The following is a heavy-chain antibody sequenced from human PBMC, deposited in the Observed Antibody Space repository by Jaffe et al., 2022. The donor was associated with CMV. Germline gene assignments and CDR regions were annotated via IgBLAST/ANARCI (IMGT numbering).Heavy chain of an antibody. CDR1: GGSISSYY. D-gene: IGHD6-13*01. V-gene: IGHV4-59*01. Sequence: QVQLQESGPGLVKPSETLSLTCTVSGGSISSYYWSWIRQPPGKGLEWIGYIYYSGSTNYNPSLKSRVTISVDTSKNQFSLKLSSVTAADTAVYYCARSDSRVAALRVYYYYYYMDVWGKGTTVTVSS. CDR3: ARSDSRVAALRVYYYYYYMDV. CDR2: IYYSGST. J-gene: IGHJ6*03.